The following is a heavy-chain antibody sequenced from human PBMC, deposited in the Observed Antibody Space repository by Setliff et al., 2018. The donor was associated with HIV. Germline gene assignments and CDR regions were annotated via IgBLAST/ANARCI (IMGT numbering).Heavy chain of an antibody. CDR2: IEYGGST. J-gene: IGHJ3*01. CDR1: GGSFSGWY. D-gene: IGHD2-2*01. Sequence: KPSETLSLTCAVYGGSFSGWYWTWIRLIPGKGLEWIGEIEYGGSTTYNPSLESRVTISVDTSKTQFSLKLSDVTVADTGIYYCARGPARRYRFSTVYGLWGPGTRVTVSS. V-gene: IGHV4-34*01. CDR3: ARGPARRYRFSTVYGL.